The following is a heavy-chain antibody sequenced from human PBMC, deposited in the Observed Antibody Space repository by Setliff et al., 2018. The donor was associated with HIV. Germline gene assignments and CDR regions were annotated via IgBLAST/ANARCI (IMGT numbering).Heavy chain of an antibody. CDR3: ARGWFGGYYFDY. J-gene: IGHJ4*02. CDR1: GGSISTYY. Sequence: SETLSLTCTVSGGSISTYYWSWIRQPPGKGLEWIGSIYFTGSSDNNPSLKSRVTLSVDTSKNQFSLKLSFVTAADTAVYYCARGWFGGYYFDYWGQGTLVTVPQ. V-gene: IGHV4-59*12. D-gene: IGHD3-10*01. CDR2: IYFTGSS.